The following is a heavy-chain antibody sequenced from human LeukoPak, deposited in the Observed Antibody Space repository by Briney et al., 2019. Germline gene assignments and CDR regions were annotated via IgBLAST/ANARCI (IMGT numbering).Heavy chain of an antibody. J-gene: IGHJ4*02. CDR3: ARVQGSSGPGIFEY. CDR2: IKQDGSEK. CDR1: GFTLTNYW. D-gene: IGHD6-19*01. Sequence: GGSLRLSCAASGFTLTNYWMGWVSQAPGKGMEWVANIKQDGSEKYYVDCVKGRFTVSRDNAKSSLYLQMNSLRAEDTAVYYCARVQGSSGPGIFEYWGQGTLVTVSS. V-gene: IGHV3-7*01.